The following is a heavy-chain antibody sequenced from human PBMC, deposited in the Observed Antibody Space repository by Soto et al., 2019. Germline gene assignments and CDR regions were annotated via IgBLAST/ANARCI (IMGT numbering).Heavy chain of an antibody. D-gene: IGHD3-10*01. J-gene: IGHJ5*02. CDR2: TYHTGST. V-gene: IGHV4-59*13. CDR1: CGTLGTNY. CDR3: ATDSPGRGPFEP. Sequence: PDNLSLTYTISCGTLGTNYWSCIRQAPCKGVEVIVYTYHTGSTKYNPSLKSRATISVDTSKNQFSLTLNSAAAADTAGYYCATDSPGRGPFEPWGQAILVTVS.